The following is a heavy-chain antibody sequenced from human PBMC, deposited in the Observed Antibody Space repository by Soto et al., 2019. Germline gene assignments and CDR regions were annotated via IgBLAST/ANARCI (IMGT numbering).Heavy chain of an antibody. Sequence: EVQLVESGGGLVQPGGSLRLSCAASGLTVSSNFMSWVRQAPGKGLEWVSVLCINGSTYYADSVRGRFTISRDNSKNTVYLQMNSLRAEDTAVYYCARDHDYFDYWGQGTLVTVSS. CDR2: LCINGST. CDR1: GLTVSSNF. CDR3: ARDHDYFDY. J-gene: IGHJ4*02. V-gene: IGHV3-66*01.